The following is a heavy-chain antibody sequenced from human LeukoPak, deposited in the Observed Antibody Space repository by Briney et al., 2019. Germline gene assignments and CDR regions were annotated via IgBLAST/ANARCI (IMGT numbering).Heavy chain of an antibody. CDR1: GASVDSGGYY. V-gene: IGHV4-61*08. Sequence: PSETLSLTCAVSGASVDSGGYYWSWVRQPPGKGLEWIGYIYYSGNTRSTNYNPSLKSRVTISVDSSKNQFSLKLSSVTAADTAVYYCARDSPDGGSSRGSAFDYWGQGTLVTVSS. J-gene: IGHJ4*02. CDR3: ARDSPDGGSSRGSAFDY. D-gene: IGHD6-6*01. CDR2: IYYSGNTRST.